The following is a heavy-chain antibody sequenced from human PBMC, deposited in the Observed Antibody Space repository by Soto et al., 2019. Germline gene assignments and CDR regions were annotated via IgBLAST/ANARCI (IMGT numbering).Heavy chain of an antibody. CDR1: AFPFSDYA. Sequence: QPGGSLRLSCAASAFPFSDYAMHWVRQAPGKGLAWVAVISYDGSNKYSADSAKGRFTISRDNSKNTLYLQMNSLRPDDTAVYYCAKMRGSRISIFGVAPEIFGLDVWGRGTAVTVSS. CDR2: ISYDGSNK. D-gene: IGHD3-3*01. CDR3: AKMRGSRISIFGVAPEIFGLDV. V-gene: IGHV3-30-3*01. J-gene: IGHJ6*02.